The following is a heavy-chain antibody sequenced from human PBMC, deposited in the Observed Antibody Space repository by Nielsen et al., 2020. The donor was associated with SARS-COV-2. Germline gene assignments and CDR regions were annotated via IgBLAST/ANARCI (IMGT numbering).Heavy chain of an antibody. CDR1: GFIVSNNY. V-gene: IGHV3-66*04. J-gene: IGHJ6*03. D-gene: IGHD2-2*01. Sequence: GESLKISCAASGFIVSNNYMSWVRQAPGKGLEWVSVTYSAGTTYYAASVKGRFTIFRDNAKNALYLQMNSLRDGDTAVYYCARQTVSSYQLLRKYYYYIDVWGKGTTVTVSS. CDR2: TYSAGTT. CDR3: ARQTVSSYQLLRKYYYYIDV.